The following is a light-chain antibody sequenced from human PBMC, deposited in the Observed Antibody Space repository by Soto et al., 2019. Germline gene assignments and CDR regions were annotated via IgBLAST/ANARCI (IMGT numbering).Light chain of an antibody. CDR2: RNN. CDR3: AAWDDSLSGYV. Sequence: QSVLTQPPSVSGAPGQSVTISCGGSSSKIGSNYVYWYQQLPGTAPKLLIYRNNQRPSGVPDRFSGSKSGTSASLAISGLRYEDEADYYCAAWDDSLSGYVFGNGTKVTV. J-gene: IGLJ1*01. V-gene: IGLV1-47*01. CDR1: SSKIGSNY.